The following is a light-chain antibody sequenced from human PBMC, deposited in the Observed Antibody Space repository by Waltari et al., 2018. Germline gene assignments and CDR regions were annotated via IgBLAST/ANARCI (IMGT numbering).Light chain of an antibody. V-gene: IGLV1-44*01. CDR1: SSDIGSAP. J-gene: IGLJ3*02. CDR2: GND. Sequence: QSALTHPPSVSGTPGQRVTSSCSTSSSDIGSAPVNWYQQLPGTAPKLLIFGNDQRPSGVPDRFSGSKSGTSASLAIRGLQSEDEADYYCTAWDKSLSGPVFGGGTKLTVL. CDR3: TAWDKSLSGPV.